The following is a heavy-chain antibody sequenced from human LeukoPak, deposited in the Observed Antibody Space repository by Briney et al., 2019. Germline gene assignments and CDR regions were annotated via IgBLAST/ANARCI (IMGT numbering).Heavy chain of an antibody. CDR3: ARGGNIAAYGVTNYYYYYMDV. Sequence: EPSETLSLTCTVSGGSISSYYWSWIRQPPGKGLEWIGYIYYSGSTNYNPSLKSRVTISVDTSKNQFSLKLSSVTAADTAVYYCARGGNIAAYGVTNYYYYYMDVWGKGTTVTISS. J-gene: IGHJ6*03. CDR2: IYYSGST. D-gene: IGHD6-13*01. V-gene: IGHV4-59*01. CDR1: GGSISSYY.